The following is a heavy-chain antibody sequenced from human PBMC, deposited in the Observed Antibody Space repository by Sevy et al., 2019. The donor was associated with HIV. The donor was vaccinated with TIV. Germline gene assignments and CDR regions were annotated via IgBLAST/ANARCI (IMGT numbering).Heavy chain of an antibody. CDR1: GFTFSSYS. V-gene: IGHV3-21*01. D-gene: IGHD3-22*01. Sequence: GGSLRLSCAASGFTFSSYSMNWVRQAPGKGLEWVSSISSSSSYIYYADSVKGRFTISRDDAKNSLYLQMNSLRAEDTAVYYCAGDLLGYYDSSGSDDAFDIWGQGTMVTVSS. CDR3: AGDLLGYYDSSGSDDAFDI. J-gene: IGHJ3*02. CDR2: ISSSSSYI.